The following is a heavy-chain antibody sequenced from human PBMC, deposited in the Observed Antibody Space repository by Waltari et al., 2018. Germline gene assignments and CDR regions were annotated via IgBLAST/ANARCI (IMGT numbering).Heavy chain of an antibody. CDR3: ARGDGGSGLGASDI. CDR1: GCPFTTHG. D-gene: IGHD3-3*01. J-gene: IGHJ3*02. V-gene: IGHV3-33*01. Sequence: QVQLVESGGGVVQSGSPLRLSCVGSGCPFTTHGMNWVRQAPGKGLEWVAVIWYDGSNKNYVDSVKGRFTISRDNSKNTMYLEMNRLRAEDTAVYFCARGDGGSGLGASDIWGQGTMVTVSS. CDR2: IWYDGSNK.